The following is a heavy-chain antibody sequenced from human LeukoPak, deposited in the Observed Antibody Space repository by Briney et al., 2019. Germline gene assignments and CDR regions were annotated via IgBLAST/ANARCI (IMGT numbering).Heavy chain of an antibody. V-gene: IGHV4-59*01. J-gene: IGHJ4*02. D-gene: IGHD6-19*01. CDR1: GGSISSYY. CDR2: IYYSGST. Sequence: PSETLSLTCTVSGGSISSYYWSWIRQLPGKGLEWIGYIYYSGSTNYNPSLKSRVTISVDTSKNQFSLKLSSVTAADTAVYYCARGTYSSGRIPFDYWGQGTLVTVSS. CDR3: ARGTYSSGRIPFDY.